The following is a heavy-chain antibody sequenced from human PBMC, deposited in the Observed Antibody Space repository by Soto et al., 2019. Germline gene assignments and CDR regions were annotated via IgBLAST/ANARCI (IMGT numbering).Heavy chain of an antibody. Sequence: EVQLLESGGGLVQPGGPLRLSCEASGFTFSNYDMSWVRQAPGKGLDWVSTISGNGGRTYYADSVKGRFTISRDNSKNTVYLQMNSLRVEDTAVYYCANRDYYAKSGCTFPYFDVWGQGSLVTVCS. CDR1: GFTFSNYD. V-gene: IGHV3-23*01. J-gene: IGHJ5*02. CDR2: ISGNGGRT. CDR3: ANRDYYAKSGCTFPYFDV. D-gene: IGHD3-22*01.